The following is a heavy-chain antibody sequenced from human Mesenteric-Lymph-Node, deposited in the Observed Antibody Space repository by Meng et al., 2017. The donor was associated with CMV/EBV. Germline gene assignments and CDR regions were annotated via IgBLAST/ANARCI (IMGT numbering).Heavy chain of an antibody. Sequence: SETLSLTCPVPGASISTYYWSWIRQSPGKGLEWIGYVYYSGNTRFNHSVESRATISVDMFKNQFSLKLTSLIAAETAVYYCARHFSLLSGYPSWFGPWGRGTLVTVSS. CDR2: VYYSGNT. CDR3: ARHFSLLSGYPSWFGP. D-gene: IGHD3-3*01. J-gene: IGHJ5*02. CDR1: GASISTYY. V-gene: IGHV4-59*08.